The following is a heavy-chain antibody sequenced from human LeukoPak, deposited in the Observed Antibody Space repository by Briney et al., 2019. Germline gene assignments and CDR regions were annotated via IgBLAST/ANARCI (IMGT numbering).Heavy chain of an antibody. V-gene: IGHV3-48*03. Sequence: QPGGSLRLSCAASGFTFSSYEMNWVRQAPGKGLEWVSYISSSGSTIYYADSVKGRFTISRDNAKNSLYLQMNSLRAEDTAVYYCARDFSSSWSPDYYYYYMDVWGKGTTVTVSS. CDR1: GFTFSSYE. D-gene: IGHD6-13*01. CDR2: ISSSGSTI. CDR3: ARDFSSSWSPDYYYYYMDV. J-gene: IGHJ6*03.